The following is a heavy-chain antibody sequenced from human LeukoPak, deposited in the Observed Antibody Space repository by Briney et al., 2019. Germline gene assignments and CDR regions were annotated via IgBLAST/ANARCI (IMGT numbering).Heavy chain of an antibody. CDR1: GGSISSSSYY. J-gene: IGHJ4*02. V-gene: IGHV4-39*01. D-gene: IGHD3-3*01. Sequence: SETLSLTCTVSGGSISSSSYYWGWIRQPPGKGLEWIGSIYYSGSTYYNPSLKSRVTISVDTSKNQFSLKLSSVTAADTAVYYCPRGAGGWRGYPGGGSNFDSGGKEPLVPFSS. CDR2: IYYSGST. CDR3: PRGAGGWRGYPGGGSNFDS.